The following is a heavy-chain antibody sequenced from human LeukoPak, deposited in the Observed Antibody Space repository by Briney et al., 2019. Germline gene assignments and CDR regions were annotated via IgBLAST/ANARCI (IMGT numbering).Heavy chain of an antibody. CDR2: IYPGDPDI. Sequence: VESLKISCKGSGYSFTNYWIGWVRQPPGKGPEWMGIIYPGDPDIRYSPSFQGQVTISADKSIGTAYLQWSSLKASDTAMYYCARYGYGPSYYYMDVWGKGTTFTVSS. V-gene: IGHV5-51*01. D-gene: IGHD3-10*01. CDR1: GYSFTNYW. CDR3: ARYGYGPSYYYMDV. J-gene: IGHJ6*03.